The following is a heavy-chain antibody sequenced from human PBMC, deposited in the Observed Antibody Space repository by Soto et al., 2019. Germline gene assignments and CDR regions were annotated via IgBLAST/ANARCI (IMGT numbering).Heavy chain of an antibody. J-gene: IGHJ4*02. CDR2: SNPANGAT. Sequence: ASVKVSCKASGYTFTSYTMHWVRQAPGQRLEWMGWSNPANGATRYAQKYQDRVSITMDTCGDTVYMEVCILESEVTVVYFCARQDNSGWYGYFFDSWALGTLVIVYS. V-gene: IGHV1-3*01. CDR3: ARQDNSGWYGYFFDS. D-gene: IGHD6-19*01. CDR1: GYTFTSYT.